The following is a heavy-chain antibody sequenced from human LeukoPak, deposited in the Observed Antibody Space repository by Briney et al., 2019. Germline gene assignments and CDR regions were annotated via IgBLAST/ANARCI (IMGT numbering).Heavy chain of an antibody. CDR1: GFTFSGYW. J-gene: IGHJ4*02. V-gene: IGHV3-7*01. CDR3: ARDSAGNDY. D-gene: IGHD6-13*01. Sequence: GGSLRLSCAASGFTFSGYWMSWLRQAPGKGLEWVANIKQNGGEKYYVDSVKGRFTISRDNAKNSLYLQMNSLRAEDTAMYDCARDSAGNDYWGQGTLVTVSS. CDR2: IKQNGGEK.